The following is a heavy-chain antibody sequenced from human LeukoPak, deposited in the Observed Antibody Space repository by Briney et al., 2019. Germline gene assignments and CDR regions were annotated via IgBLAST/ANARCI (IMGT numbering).Heavy chain of an antibody. D-gene: IGHD5-12*01. CDR1: GGSISSSSYY. J-gene: IGHJ4*02. CDR2: IYYSGST. V-gene: IGHV4-39*01. Sequence: PSETLSLTCTVSGGSISSSSYYWGWIRQPPGKGLEWIGSIYYSGSTYYNPSLKSRVTISVDTSKNQFSLKLSSVTAADTAVYYCARHRDQLYSGYDLLFDYWGQGTLVTVSS. CDR3: ARHRDQLYSGYDLLFDY.